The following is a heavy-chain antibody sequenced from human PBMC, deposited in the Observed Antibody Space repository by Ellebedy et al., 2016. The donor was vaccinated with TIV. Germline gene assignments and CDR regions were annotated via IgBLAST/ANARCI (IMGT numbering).Heavy chain of an antibody. J-gene: IGHJ4*02. D-gene: IGHD7-27*01. CDR3: GRERWGLGDY. CDR1: GFSFGSYW. CDR2: IKADGSGI. Sequence: GGSLRLSCAASGFSFGSYWMLWVRQPPGKGLEWVSRIKADGSGITYADSVRGRFTISRDNAENTLYMQMDSLRVVDTAVYYCGRERWGLGDYWGQGTLVTVSS. V-gene: IGHV3-74*03.